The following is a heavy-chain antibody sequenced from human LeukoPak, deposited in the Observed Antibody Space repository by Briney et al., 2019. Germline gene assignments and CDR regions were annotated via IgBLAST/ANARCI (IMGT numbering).Heavy chain of an antibody. Sequence: PSETLSLTCAVYGGSFSGYYWSWIRQPPGKGLEWIGEINHSGSTNYNPSLKSRVTISVDTSKNQFSLKLSSVTAADTAVCYCARHVPESGSYDGMDVWGQGTTVTVSS. V-gene: IGHV4-34*01. D-gene: IGHD3-10*01. CDR1: GGSFSGYY. J-gene: IGHJ6*02. CDR2: INHSGST. CDR3: ARHVPESGSYDGMDV.